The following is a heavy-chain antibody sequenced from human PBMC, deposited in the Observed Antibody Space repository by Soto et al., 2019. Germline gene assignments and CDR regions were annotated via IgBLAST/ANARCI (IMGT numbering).Heavy chain of an antibody. V-gene: IGHV1-69*13. CDR3: ARPGGDFWSGYAPNYYYGMDV. CDR1: GVTFSRQD. J-gene: IGHJ6*02. D-gene: IGHD3-3*01. CDR2: IIPIFGTA. Sequence: ASVKVSCKASGVTFSRQDMRWVRQAPGQGLEWMGGIIPIFGTANYAQKFQGRVTITADESTSTAYMELSSLRSEDTAVYYCARPGGDFWSGYAPNYYYGMDVWGQGTTVTVSS.